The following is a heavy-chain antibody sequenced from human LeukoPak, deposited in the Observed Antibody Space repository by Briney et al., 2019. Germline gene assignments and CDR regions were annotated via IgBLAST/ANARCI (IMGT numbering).Heavy chain of an antibody. J-gene: IGHJ4*02. CDR1: GYSFTTYW. V-gene: IGHV5-51*01. CDR2: IYPGDSDT. Sequence: GESLKISCKGSGYSFTTYWIGWVRQVPGKGLEWMGIIYPGDSDTRYSPSFQGQVTISADKSISTAYLQWSTLKASDSAMYYCARREWFGVDYWGQGTLVTVSS. CDR3: ARREWFGVDY. D-gene: IGHD3-10*01.